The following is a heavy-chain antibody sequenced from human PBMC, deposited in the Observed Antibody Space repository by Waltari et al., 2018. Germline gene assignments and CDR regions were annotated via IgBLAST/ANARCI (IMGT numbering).Heavy chain of an antibody. CDR3: ARGRDVFANFDYNWFDP. J-gene: IGHJ5*02. Sequence: QVQLVQSGAEVLRPGASVKVSCQASGYTFINYEINWVRQAAGQGLAWMGWVNPDRGDKAYAQKCQGRITRTWDTSRSTAYMELSNLRSDDTAVLYCARGRDVFANFDYNWFDPWGQGTLVTVSS. D-gene: IGHD3-3*01. V-gene: IGHV1-8*02. CDR2: VNPDRGDK. CDR1: GYTFINYE.